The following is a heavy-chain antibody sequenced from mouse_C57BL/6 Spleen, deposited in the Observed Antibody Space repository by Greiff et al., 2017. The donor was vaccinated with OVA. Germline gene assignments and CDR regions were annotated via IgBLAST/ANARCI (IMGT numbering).Heavy chain of an antibody. Sequence: QVQLQQPGAELVMPGASVKLSCKASGYTFTSYWMHWVKQRPGQGLEWIGEIDPSDSYTNYNQKFKGKSTLTVDKSSSTAYMQLSSLTSEDSAVYYCARKGERDDGSSYWYFDVWGTGTTVTVSS. CDR2: IDPSDSYT. V-gene: IGHV1-69*01. J-gene: IGHJ1*03. CDR1: GYTFTSYW. D-gene: IGHD1-1*01. CDR3: ARKGERDDGSSYWYFDV.